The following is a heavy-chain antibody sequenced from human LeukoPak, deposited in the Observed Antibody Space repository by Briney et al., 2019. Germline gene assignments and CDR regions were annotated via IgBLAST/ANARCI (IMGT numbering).Heavy chain of an antibody. CDR1: GFTFSSYG. V-gene: IGHV3-33*01. CDR2: IWYDGSNK. J-gene: IGHJ6*02. Sequence: GGSLRLSCAASGFTFSSYGMHWVRQAPGKGLEWVAVIWYDGSNKYYADSVKGRFTISRDNSKNTLYLRMNSLRAEDTAVYYCARDHAVGGMDVWGQGTTATVSS. CDR3: ARDHAVGGMDV.